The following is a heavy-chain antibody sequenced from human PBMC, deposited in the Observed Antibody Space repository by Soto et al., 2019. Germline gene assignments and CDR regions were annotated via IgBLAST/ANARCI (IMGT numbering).Heavy chain of an antibody. Sequence: QDQLVLSGAEVKKPGASVTVSCKASGYSFTNYGITWVRQAPGQGLEWMGWISAFNGNTHYAQKLQGRVTMTTDASTSTAYMELRSLRSDDTAVYYCARDRGVAPPVAGNTHYYYYMDVWGKGTTVIVSS. CDR2: ISAFNGNT. CDR3: ARDRGVAPPVAGNTHYYYYMDV. J-gene: IGHJ6*03. V-gene: IGHV1-18*01. CDR1: GYSFTNYG. D-gene: IGHD6-19*01.